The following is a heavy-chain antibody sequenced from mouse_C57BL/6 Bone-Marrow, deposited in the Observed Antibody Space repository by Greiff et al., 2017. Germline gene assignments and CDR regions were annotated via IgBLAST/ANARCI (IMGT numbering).Heavy chain of an antibody. J-gene: IGHJ2*01. D-gene: IGHD1-1*01. Sequence: QVQLQQSGAELVKPGASVKISCKASGYAFSSYWMHWVKQRPGKGLGWIGQIYPGDGDTNYNGKFKGKAPLTADKSSSTAYMQLCSLTSEDSAVYFWARIGATVLDYWGQGTTLTVSS. V-gene: IGHV1-80*01. CDR2: IYPGDGDT. CDR1: GYAFSSYW. CDR3: ARIGATVLDY.